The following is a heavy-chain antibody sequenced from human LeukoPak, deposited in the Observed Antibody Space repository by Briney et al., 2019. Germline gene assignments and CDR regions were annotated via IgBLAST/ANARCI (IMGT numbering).Heavy chain of an antibody. CDR2: INPNSGGT. J-gene: IGHJ4*02. CDR3: ARLHITMLRGISY. CDR1: GYTFTGYY. Sequence: ASVKVSCKASGYTFTGYYMHCVRQAPGQGLEWMGWINPNSGGTKYAQKFQGRVTMTRDTSISTVNMELSRLRFDDTAMYYCARLHITMLRGISYWGQGTLVTVSS. V-gene: IGHV1-2*02. D-gene: IGHD3-10*01.